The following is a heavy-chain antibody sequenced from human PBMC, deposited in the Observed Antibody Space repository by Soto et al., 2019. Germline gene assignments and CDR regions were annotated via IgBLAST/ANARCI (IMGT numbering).Heavy chain of an antibody. V-gene: IGHV3-23*01. D-gene: IGHD2-2*01. CDR1: GFTFSSYA. CDR2: ISGSGGST. J-gene: IGHJ6*03. CDR3: ARGPAATLFYYYYMDV. Sequence: GGSLRLSCAASGFTFSSYAMSWVRQAPGKGLEWVSAISGSGGSTYYADSVKGRFTISRDNSKNTLYLQMNSLRAEDTAVYYCARGPAATLFYYYYMDVWGKGTTVTVSS.